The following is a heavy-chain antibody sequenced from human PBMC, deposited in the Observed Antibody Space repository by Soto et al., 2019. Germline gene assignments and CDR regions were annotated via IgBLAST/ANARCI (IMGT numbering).Heavy chain of an antibody. CDR2: ISTTGTT. CDR3: ARGYGVAYGFDF. Sequence: EVQLVESGGGLVQPGGSLRLSCAASGFSFSGYEMNWVRQAPGKGLEWVSFISTTGTTYYADSVRGRFRFSRDNTKNSLFLQMNSLTAEDTAVYYCARGYGVAYGFDFWGQGSLVTVSS. CDR1: GFSFSGYE. J-gene: IGHJ4*02. D-gene: IGHD3-16*01. V-gene: IGHV3-48*03.